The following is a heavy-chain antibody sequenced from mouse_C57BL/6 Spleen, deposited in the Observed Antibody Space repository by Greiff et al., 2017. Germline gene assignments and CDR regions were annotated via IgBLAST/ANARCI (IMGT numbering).Heavy chain of an antibody. V-gene: IGHV1-15*01. CDR2: IDPETGGT. CDR1: GYTFTDYE. CDR3: TRVGDTPRFAY. Sequence: QVQLKESGAELVRPGASVTLSCKASGYTFTDYEMHWVKQTPVHGLEWIGAIDPETGGTAYNQKFKGKAILTADKSSSTAYMELRSLTSEDSAVYYCTRVGDTPRFAYWGQGTLVTVYA. J-gene: IGHJ3*01.